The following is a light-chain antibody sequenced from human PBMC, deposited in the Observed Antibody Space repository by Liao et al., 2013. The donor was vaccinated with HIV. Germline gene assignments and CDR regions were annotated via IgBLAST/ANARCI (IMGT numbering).Light chain of an antibody. V-gene: IGLV3-1*01. CDR3: QAWDSSTVV. CDR1: KLGDKY. Sequence: SYELTQPPSVSVSPGQTASITCSGDKLGDKYASWYQQKPGQSPLVAIYQDNKRTSGIPERFSGSNSGNTATLTISGTQAMDEGDYYCQAWDSSTVVFGGGTKLTVL. J-gene: IGLJ2*01. CDR2: QDN.